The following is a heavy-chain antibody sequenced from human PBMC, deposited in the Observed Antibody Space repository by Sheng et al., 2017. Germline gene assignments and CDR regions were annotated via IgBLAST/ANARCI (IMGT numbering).Heavy chain of an antibody. V-gene: IGHV1-69*04. CDR3: AREDRYYYDIPFDP. J-gene: IGHJ5*02. Sequence: QVQLVQSGAEVKKPGSSVKVSCKASGGTFSSYAISWVRQAPGQGLEWMGGIIPILGIANYAQKFQGRVTITADKSTSTAYMELSSLRSEDTAVYYCAREDRYYYDIPFDPWGQGTLVTVSS. D-gene: IGHD3-22*01. CDR2: IIPILGIA. CDR1: GGTFSSYA.